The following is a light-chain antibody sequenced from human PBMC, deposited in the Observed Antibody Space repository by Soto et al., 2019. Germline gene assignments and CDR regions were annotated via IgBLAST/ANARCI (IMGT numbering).Light chain of an antibody. J-gene: IGKJ5*01. Sequence: DIQMTQSPSSLSASVGDRVTITCRASQGIRTDLCWYQQKPGKAPRRLIFGAFILQSGVPSRFSGSASGTEFTLTIDSLQPEDFATYYCLQHNIYPLTFGQGTRLE. CDR1: QGIRTD. CDR2: GAF. V-gene: IGKV1-17*01. CDR3: LQHNIYPLT.